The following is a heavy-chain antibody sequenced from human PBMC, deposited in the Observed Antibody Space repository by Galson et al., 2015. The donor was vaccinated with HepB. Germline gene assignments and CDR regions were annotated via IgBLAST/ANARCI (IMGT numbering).Heavy chain of an antibody. V-gene: IGHV3-23*01. J-gene: IGHJ6*01. CDR2: ISGGGHDT. Sequence: SLRLSCAVSGSKFSTKAMRWVRQAPGKGLDWVSRISGGGHDTYYAESVKGRFSISRDNSKNTLYLQMNSLRAEDTALYHCVKDIRDDIPIGQRYFYGMDVW. CDR1: GSKFSTKA. CDR3: VKDIRDDIPIGQRYFYGMDV. D-gene: IGHD3-9*01.